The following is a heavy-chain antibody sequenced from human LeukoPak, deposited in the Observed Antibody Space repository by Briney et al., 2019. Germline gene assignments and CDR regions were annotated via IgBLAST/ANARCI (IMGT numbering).Heavy chain of an antibody. CDR2: ISGSAHKI. V-gene: IGHV3-23*01. Sequence: GGSLRLSCAASGFSVSGKFMSWVRQAPGKGLDWVSVISGSAHKIRYADSVKGRFTISRDNSENTVYLQMNNLRAEDTALYYCAGRVTGYSSGYVYWGQGTLVTVSS. CDR3: AGRVTGYSSGYVY. J-gene: IGHJ4*02. D-gene: IGHD5-18*01. CDR1: GFSVSGKF.